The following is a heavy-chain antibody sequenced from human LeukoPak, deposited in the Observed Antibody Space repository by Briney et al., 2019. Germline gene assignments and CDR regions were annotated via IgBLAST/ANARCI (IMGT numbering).Heavy chain of an antibody. V-gene: IGHV1-18*04. J-gene: IGHJ4*02. D-gene: IGHD3-16*02. Sequence: GASVKVSCKASGYTFTGYYMHWVRQAPGQGLEWMGWISAYNGNTNYAQKLQGRVTMTTDTSTSTASMELRSLTSDDTAVYYCARAEMTFGGLIVNTFDYWGQGTLVTVSS. CDR1: GYTFTGYY. CDR2: ISAYNGNT. CDR3: ARAEMTFGGLIVNTFDY.